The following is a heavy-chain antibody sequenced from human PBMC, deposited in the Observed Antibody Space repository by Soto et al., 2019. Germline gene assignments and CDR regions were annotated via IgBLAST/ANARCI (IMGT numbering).Heavy chain of an antibody. CDR2: INAGNGNT. V-gene: IGHV1-3*01. J-gene: IGHJ4*02. Sequence: ASVKVSCKASGYTFTSYAMHWVRQAPGQRLEWMGWINAGNGNTKYSQKFQGRVTITRDTSASTAYMELSSLRSEDTAVYYCARSKVNSQLVGSLADYWGQGTLVTVSS. D-gene: IGHD6-6*01. CDR3: ARSKVNSQLVGSLADY. CDR1: GYTFTSYA.